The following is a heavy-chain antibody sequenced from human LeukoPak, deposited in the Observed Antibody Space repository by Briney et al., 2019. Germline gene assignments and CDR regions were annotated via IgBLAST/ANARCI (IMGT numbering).Heavy chain of an antibody. CDR3: ARDEYYYDSSGYQRYNWFDP. D-gene: IGHD3-22*01. V-gene: IGHV4-30-4*01. Sequence: PSQTLSLTCTVSGDSISSGNSYWSWIRQPPGKGLEWIGYIYYSGSTYYNPSLKSRVTISVDTPKNQFSLKLSSVTAADTAVYYCARDEYYYDSSGYQRYNWFDPWGQGTLVTVSS. CDR2: IYYSGST. J-gene: IGHJ5*02. CDR1: GDSISSGNSY.